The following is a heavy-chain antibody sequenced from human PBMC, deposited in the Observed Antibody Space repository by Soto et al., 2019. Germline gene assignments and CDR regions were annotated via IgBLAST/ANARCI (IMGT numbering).Heavy chain of an antibody. CDR1: GFSFSNYA. J-gene: IGHJ3*01. CDR2: IGANAGVT. D-gene: IGHD2-21*01. Sequence: GGSLRLSCSASGFSFSNYALYWVRQAPGKGLHFVSAIGANAGVTYYGDSVKDRFTISRDNAKNSLYLQMNSLRDEDTAVYYCASFSPDYYSLGVFAFCGKGTMVPVSS. CDR3: ASFSPDYYSLGVFAF. V-gene: IGHV3-64*04.